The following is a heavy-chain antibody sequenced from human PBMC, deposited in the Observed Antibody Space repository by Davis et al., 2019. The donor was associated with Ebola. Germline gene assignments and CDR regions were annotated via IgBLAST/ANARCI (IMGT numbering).Heavy chain of an antibody. CDR3: ARGPTGTTGDAFDI. CDR2: INAGNGNT. J-gene: IGHJ3*02. Sequence: AASVKVSCKASAGTFTSYAMHWVRQAPGQRLEWMGWINAGNGNTKYSQKFQGRVTITRDTSASTAYMELSSLKSDDTAMYYCARGPTGTTGDAFDIWGQGTMVTVSS. D-gene: IGHD1-1*01. CDR1: AGTFTSYA. V-gene: IGHV1-3*01.